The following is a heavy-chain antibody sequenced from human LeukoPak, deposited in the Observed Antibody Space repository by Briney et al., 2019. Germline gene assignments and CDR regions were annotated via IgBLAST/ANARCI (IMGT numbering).Heavy chain of an antibody. J-gene: IGHJ4*02. Sequence: SVKVSCKASGGTFSSYAISWVRQAPGQGLEWMGGIIPIFGTANYAQKVQGRVTITADESTSTAYMELSSLRSEDTAVYYCARDRASRDGYNYAAGYWGQGTLVTVSS. CDR3: ARDRASRDGYNYAAGY. D-gene: IGHD5-24*01. CDR2: IIPIFGTA. V-gene: IGHV1-69*01. CDR1: GGTFSSYA.